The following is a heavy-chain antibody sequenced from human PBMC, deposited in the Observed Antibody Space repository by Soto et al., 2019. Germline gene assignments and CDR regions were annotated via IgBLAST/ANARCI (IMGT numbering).Heavy chain of an antibody. V-gene: IGHV5-51*01. Sequence: GESLKISCKGSGYSFTSYWIGWVRPIPGKGLESMGIIYPGDSDTRYSPSFQGQVTISADKSISTAYLQWSSLKASDTAMYYCASGPPYYDSSGSIYYYGMDVWGQGTTVTVSS. CDR3: ASGPPYYDSSGSIYYYGMDV. J-gene: IGHJ6*02. CDR2: IYPGDSDT. CDR1: GYSFTSYW. D-gene: IGHD3-22*01.